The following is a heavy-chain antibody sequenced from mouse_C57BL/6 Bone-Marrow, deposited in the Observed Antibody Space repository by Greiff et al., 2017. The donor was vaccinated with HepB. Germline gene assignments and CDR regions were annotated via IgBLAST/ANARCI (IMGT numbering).Heavy chain of an antibody. CDR1: GYTFTEYT. D-gene: IGHD2-4*01. Sequence: VQLQQSGAELVKPGASVKLSCKASGYTFTEYTIHWVKQSSGQGLEWIGWFYPGSGSIKYNEKFKDKATLTADTSSSTVYMDLSRLTSEDSAVYFCARHRAGAYDYFCFAYWGQGTLFTVSA. V-gene: IGHV1-62-2*01. CDR2: FYPGSGSI. CDR3: ARHRAGAYDYFCFAY. J-gene: IGHJ3*01.